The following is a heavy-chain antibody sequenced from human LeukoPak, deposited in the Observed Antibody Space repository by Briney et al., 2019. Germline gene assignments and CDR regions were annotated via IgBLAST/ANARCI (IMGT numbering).Heavy chain of an antibody. CDR1: GGSISSGGYY. Sequence: LQTLCLSCTVSGGSISSGGYYWSCIRQHPGKGLEWGGYINYSGSTYSNPSLESRLTISVHTSKNQFSLKLSSVTAADTAVYYCARCIGCDFWSGYPRKQYNWFDPGGQGPLVRVFS. V-gene: IGHV4-31*02. CDR2: INYSGST. CDR3: ARCIGCDFWSGYPRKQYNWFDP. J-gene: IGHJ5*02. D-gene: IGHD3-3*01.